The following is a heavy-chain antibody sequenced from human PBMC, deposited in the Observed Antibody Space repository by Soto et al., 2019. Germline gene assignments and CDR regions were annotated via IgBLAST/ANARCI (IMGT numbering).Heavy chain of an antibody. J-gene: IGHJ5*02. CDR2: IYYSGST. CDR1: GGSISSSSYY. V-gene: IGHV4-39*01. CDR3: ARHAVAVMELVVWFEP. D-gene: IGHD6-19*01. Sequence: SETLSLTCTVSGGSISSSSYYWGWIRQPPGKGLEWIGSIYYSGSTYYNPSLKSRVTISVDTSKNQFSLKLSSVTAADTAVYYCARHAVAVMELVVWFEPWGQGTLVTVSS.